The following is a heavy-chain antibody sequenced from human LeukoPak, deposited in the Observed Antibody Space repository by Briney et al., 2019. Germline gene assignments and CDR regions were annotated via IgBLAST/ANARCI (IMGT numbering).Heavy chain of an antibody. Sequence: GASVKVSCKASGYTFTSYYMHWVRQAPGQGLEWMGIINPSGGSTSYAQKFQGRVTMTRDTSTSTVYMELSSLRSEDTAVYYCAGGRGRGYSYGYSYWYFDLWGRGTLVTVSS. CDR3: AGGRGRGYSYGYSYWYFDL. CDR2: INPSGGST. J-gene: IGHJ2*01. D-gene: IGHD5-18*01. CDR1: GYTFTSYY. V-gene: IGHV1-46*01.